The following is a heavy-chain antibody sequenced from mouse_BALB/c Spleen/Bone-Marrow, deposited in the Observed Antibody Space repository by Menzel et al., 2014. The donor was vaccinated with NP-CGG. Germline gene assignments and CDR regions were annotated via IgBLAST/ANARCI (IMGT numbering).Heavy chain of an antibody. CDR1: GYPFTTYP. V-gene: IGHV1-47*01. Sequence: QVQLQQSGAELVKPGASVKMSCKAFGYPFTTYPIDWMRQNHGKTLEWIGNFHPYDDDTKYNEQFKGKAKLTVDKSSTTVYLELSRLTSDDSAVYYCARGAYGLFDYWGQGTTLTVSS. J-gene: IGHJ2*01. D-gene: IGHD6-5*01. CDR2: FHPYDDDT. CDR3: ARGAYGLFDY.